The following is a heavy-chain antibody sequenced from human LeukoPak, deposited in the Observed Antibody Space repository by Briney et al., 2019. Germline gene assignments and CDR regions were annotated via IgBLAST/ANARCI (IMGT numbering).Heavy chain of an antibody. D-gene: IGHD2-21*01. CDR2: ISYDGSNK. CDR3: AKCGGDLLRYYYYGMDV. CDR1: GFTFSSYA. Sequence: LSGGSLRLSCAASGFTFSSYAMHWVRQAPGKGLEWVAVISYDGSNKYYADSVKGRFTISRDNSKNTLYLQMNSLRAEDTAVYYCAKCGGDLLRYYYYGMDVWGQGTTVTVSS. J-gene: IGHJ6*02. V-gene: IGHV3-30*18.